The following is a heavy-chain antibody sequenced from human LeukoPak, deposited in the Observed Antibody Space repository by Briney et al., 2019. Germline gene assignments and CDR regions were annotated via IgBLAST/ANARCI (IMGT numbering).Heavy chain of an antibody. V-gene: IGHV4-59*01. Sequence: SETLSLTCTVSGGSISGCYWSWIRQPPGKGLEWIGYIFYSGSTNYNPSLKCRVTISVDTSKNQFSLKLSSVTAADTAVYYCARGEWDLLFDYWGQGTLVTVSP. J-gene: IGHJ4*02. CDR1: GGSISGCY. CDR2: IFYSGST. CDR3: ARGEWDLLFDY. D-gene: IGHD1-26*01.